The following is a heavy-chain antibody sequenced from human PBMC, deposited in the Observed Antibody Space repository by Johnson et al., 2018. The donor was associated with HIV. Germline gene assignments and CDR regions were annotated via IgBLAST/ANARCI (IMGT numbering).Heavy chain of an antibody. Sequence: VQLVESGGGLVQPGRSLRLSCAASGFTFDDYAMHWVRQAPGKGLEWVSGISWNSGSIGYADSVKGRFTISRDNAKNSLYLQMNSLRAEDTALYYCARGVGSTTVAAFDIWGQGTLVTVSS. J-gene: IGHJ3*02. D-gene: IGHD1-26*01. CDR1: GFTFDDYA. V-gene: IGHV3-9*01. CDR3: ARGVGSTTVAAFDI. CDR2: ISWNSGSI.